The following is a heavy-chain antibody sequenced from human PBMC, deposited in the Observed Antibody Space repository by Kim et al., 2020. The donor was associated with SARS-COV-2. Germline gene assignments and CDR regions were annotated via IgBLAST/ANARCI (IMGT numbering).Heavy chain of an antibody. D-gene: IGHD3-3*01. CDR3: ARDVVSYFGCWSDYY. J-gene: IGHJ6*01. Sequence: GGSLRLSCAASGFTFSDYSMNWIRQAPGKGLEWVAVISYDGSSKYYADSVKGRFTISRDNSKNTLYLQMNSLRAEDTAGYYCARDVVSYFGCWSDYY. CDR1: GFTFSDYS. V-gene: IGHV3-30*04. CDR2: ISYDGSSK.